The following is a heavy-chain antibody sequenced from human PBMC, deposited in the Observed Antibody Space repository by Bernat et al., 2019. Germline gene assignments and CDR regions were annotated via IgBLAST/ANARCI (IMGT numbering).Heavy chain of an antibody. J-gene: IGHJ5*02. CDR2: INPKDGNR. D-gene: IGHD3-22*01. V-gene: IGHV1-46*03. CDR3: ARDCPKIVVGWFDP. CDR1: GYTFTNYW. Sequence: QVQLVQSGAEVKKPGASVTLSCKASGYTFTNYWMYWVRQAPGQGLEWMGIINPKDGNRNYAQKFQGRVTMTTDTSTSTVYMELSSLRSEDTAVYYCARDCPKIVVGWFDPWGPGTLVTVPS.